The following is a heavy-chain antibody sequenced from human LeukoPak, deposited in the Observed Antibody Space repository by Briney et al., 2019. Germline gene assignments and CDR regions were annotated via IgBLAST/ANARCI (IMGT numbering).Heavy chain of an antibody. D-gene: IGHD5-18*01. Sequence: ASVKVSCKASGYTFTSYYMNWVRQAPGQGLEWMGIINPSGGSTSYAQKFQGRVTMTRDTSTSTVYMELSSLRSEDTAVYSCARERNSYRLGYYYGMDVWGPGTTVTVSS. J-gene: IGHJ6*02. V-gene: IGHV1-46*03. CDR3: ARERNSYRLGYYYGMDV. CDR2: INPSGGST. CDR1: GYTFTSYY.